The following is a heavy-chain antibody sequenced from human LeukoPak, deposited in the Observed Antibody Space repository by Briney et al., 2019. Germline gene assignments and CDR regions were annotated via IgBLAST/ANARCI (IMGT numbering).Heavy chain of an antibody. V-gene: IGHV3-30*14. CDR3: ARDLGAAADY. J-gene: IGHJ4*02. D-gene: IGHD6-13*01. CDR1: GFTFSSYA. CDR2: ISYDGSNK. Sequence: GGSLRLSCAASGFTFSSYAMHWVRQAPGKGLEWVAVISYDGSNKYYADSVKGRFTISRDNSKNTLFLQMNSLRAEDTAVYFCARDLGAAADYWGQGTLVTVSS.